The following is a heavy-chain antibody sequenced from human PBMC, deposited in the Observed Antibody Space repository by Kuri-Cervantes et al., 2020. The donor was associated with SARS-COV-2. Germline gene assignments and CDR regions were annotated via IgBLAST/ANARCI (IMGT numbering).Heavy chain of an antibody. J-gene: IGHJ4*02. V-gene: IGHV3-20*04. Sequence: GGSLRLSCAASGFAFDDYGMSWVRQAPEKGLEWVSGINWNGGSTGYADSVKGRFTISRDNAKNSLYLQMNSLRAEDTAVYYCAKDLSRAAALTGAQVLWGQGTLVTVSS. CDR3: AKDLSRAAALTGAQVL. CDR2: INWNGGST. CDR1: GFAFDDYG. D-gene: IGHD6-13*01.